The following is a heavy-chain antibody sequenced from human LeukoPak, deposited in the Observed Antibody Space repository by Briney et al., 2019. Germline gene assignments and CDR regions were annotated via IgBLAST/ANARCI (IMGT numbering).Heavy chain of an antibody. CDR1: GFTFSSYA. CDR3: ARSDDESYSSGWYWFDP. CDR2: ISYDGSNK. J-gene: IGHJ5*02. V-gene: IGHV3-30-3*01. Sequence: GRSLRLSCAASGFTFSSYAMHWVRQAPGKGLEWVAVISYDGSNKYHADSVKGRFTISRDNSKNTLYLQMNSLRAEDTAVYYCARSDDESYSSGWYWFDPWGQGTLVTVSS. D-gene: IGHD6-19*01.